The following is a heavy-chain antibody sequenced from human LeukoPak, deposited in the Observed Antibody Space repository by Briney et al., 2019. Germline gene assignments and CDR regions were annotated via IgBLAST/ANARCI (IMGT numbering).Heavy chain of an antibody. Sequence: GASVKVSCKASGYTFTGYYMHWVRQAPGQGLEWMGWINPNSGGTNYAQKFQGKVTMTRDTSISTAYMELSRLRSDDTAVYYCARSLYCSGGSCYSHWFDPWGQGTLVTVSS. CDR3: ARSLYCSGGSCYSHWFDP. CDR1: GYTFTGYY. CDR2: INPNSGGT. V-gene: IGHV1-2*02. J-gene: IGHJ5*02. D-gene: IGHD2-15*01.